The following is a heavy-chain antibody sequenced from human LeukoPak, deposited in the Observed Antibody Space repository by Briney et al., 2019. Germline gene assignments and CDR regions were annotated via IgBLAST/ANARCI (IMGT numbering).Heavy chain of an antibody. CDR2: IYYSGST. V-gene: IGHV4-59*12. J-gene: IGHJ4*02. CDR3: ARDPPGYYDSSGYYFDY. D-gene: IGHD3-22*01. CDR1: GGSISSYY. Sequence: SETLSLTCTVSGGSISSYYWSWIRQPPGKGLEWIGYIYYSGSTNYNPSLKSRVTISVDTSKNQFSLKLSSVTAADTAVYYCARDPPGYYDSSGYYFDYWGQGTLVTVSS.